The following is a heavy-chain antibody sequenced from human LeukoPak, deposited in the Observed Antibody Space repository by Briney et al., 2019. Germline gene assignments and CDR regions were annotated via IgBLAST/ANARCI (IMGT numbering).Heavy chain of an antibody. Sequence: GGSLGLSCAASGFTFSSYSMNWVRQAPGKGLEWVSSISSSSSYIYYADSVKGRFTISRDNAKNSLYLQMNSLRAEDTAVYYCARDPLGGAAAGTSWGQGTLVTVSS. D-gene: IGHD6-13*01. CDR1: GFTFSSYS. V-gene: IGHV3-21*01. CDR2: ISSSSSYI. J-gene: IGHJ5*02. CDR3: ARDPLGGAAAGTS.